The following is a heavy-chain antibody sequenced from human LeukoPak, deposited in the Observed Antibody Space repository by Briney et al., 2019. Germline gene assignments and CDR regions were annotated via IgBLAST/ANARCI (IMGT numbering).Heavy chain of an antibody. CDR3: ARDRRYFDSSGFYSWFDP. D-gene: IGHD3-22*01. CDR1: GGSISGYY. J-gene: IGHJ5*02. CDR2: NYTTGYI. Sequence: SETLSLTCTVSGGSISGYYWSWVRQPAGKGLEWIGRNYTTGYINYNPSLQSRVTMSVYTSKNQFSLRLTSVTAADTAVYYCARDRRYFDSSGFYSWFDPWGQGTLVTVSS. V-gene: IGHV4-4*07.